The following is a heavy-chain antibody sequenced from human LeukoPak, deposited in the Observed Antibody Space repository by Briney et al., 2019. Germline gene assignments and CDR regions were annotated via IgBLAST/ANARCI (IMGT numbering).Heavy chain of an antibody. J-gene: IGHJ6*03. D-gene: IGHD6-13*01. V-gene: IGHV4-59*12. CDR1: GGSMSSYY. CDR2: IYHSGST. Sequence: PSETLSLTCSVSGGSMSSYYWSWIRQFPGKGLEWIGYIYHSGSTDYNSSLKSRVTISVDTSKNQFSLKLSSVTAADTAVYYCATCTMGSSWYNYYYYMDVWGKGTTVTVSS. CDR3: ATCTMGSSWYNYYYYMDV.